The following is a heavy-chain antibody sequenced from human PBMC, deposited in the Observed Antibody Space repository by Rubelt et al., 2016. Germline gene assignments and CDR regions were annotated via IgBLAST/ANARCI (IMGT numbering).Heavy chain of an antibody. CDR3: AREAAYDAFDI. CDR1: GSTFTSYY. V-gene: IGHV1-46*04. J-gene: IGHJ3*02. Sequence: QVQLVQSGAEVKKPGASVKVSCKASGSTFTSYYMHWFRQAPGPGLEWMGLLNPSGGSTSYAQKLQGRGTMTRDTSTSTVYMELSSLRSEDTAVYYCAREAAYDAFDIWGQGTMVTVSS. CDR2: LNPSGGST. D-gene: IGHD2-15*01.